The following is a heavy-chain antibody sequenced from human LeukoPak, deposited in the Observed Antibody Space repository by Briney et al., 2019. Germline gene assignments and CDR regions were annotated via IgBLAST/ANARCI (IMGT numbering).Heavy chain of an antibody. J-gene: IGHJ4*02. CDR2: IRSDGSDT. CDR3: ARDWFHAIDY. V-gene: IGHV3-74*01. CDR1: GFTFSSYW. D-gene: IGHD2/OR15-2a*01. Sequence: GSLRLSCAASGFTFSSYWMHWVRQAPGEGLVWVSRIRSDGSDTRYAESVKGRFTISRDNAKNTLYLQMNSLRAEDTAVYYCARDWFHAIDYWGQGTLVTVSS.